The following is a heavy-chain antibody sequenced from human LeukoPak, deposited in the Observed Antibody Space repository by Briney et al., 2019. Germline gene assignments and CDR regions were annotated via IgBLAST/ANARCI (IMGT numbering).Heavy chain of an antibody. J-gene: IGHJ4*02. Sequence: TGGSLRLSCAASGFTFSRSWMTWVRQAPGKGLEWVASINEDGSEIHYVDSVKGRFTISRDNAKNTLYLQMNSLRAEDTAVYYCVLLSLTPGWGQGTLVTVSS. CDR2: INEDGSEI. CDR1: GFTFSRSW. CDR3: VLLSLTPG. V-gene: IGHV3-7*01. D-gene: IGHD3-10*01.